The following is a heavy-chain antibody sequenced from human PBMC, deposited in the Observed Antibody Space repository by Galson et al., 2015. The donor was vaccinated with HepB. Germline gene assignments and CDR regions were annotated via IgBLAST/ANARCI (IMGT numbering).Heavy chain of an antibody. Sequence: SLRLSCAASGFAFDTHAMSWVRQAPGRGLEWISCITGKGDSTFYADSVKGRFTVSRDNSNNLLYLQMNSLRAEDAGLYCCAKGYGLFDSWGQGTLVTVSS. CDR3: AKGYGLFDS. J-gene: IGHJ5*01. D-gene: IGHD5-18*01. V-gene: IGHV3-23*01. CDR1: GFAFDTHA. CDR2: ITGKGDST.